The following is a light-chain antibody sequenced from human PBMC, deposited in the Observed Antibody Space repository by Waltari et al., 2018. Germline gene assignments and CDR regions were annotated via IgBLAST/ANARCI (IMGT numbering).Light chain of an antibody. CDR2: DVS. J-gene: IGLJ1*01. CDR1: SSDFVGYHY. CDR3: CSYAGSSGYV. V-gene: IGLV2-23*02. Sequence: QSALTQPASVSGSPGQSITISCTGTSSDFVGYHYVSWYQQHPGKPPKFIIYDVSKRPSGVSNRFSGSKSGNTASLTISGLQAEDEADYYCCSYAGSSGYVFGTGTKVTVL.